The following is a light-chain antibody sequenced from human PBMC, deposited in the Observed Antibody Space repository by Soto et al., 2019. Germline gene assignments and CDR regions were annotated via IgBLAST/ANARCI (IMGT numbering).Light chain of an antibody. V-gene: IGKV1-5*01. J-gene: IGKJ5*01. CDR1: QSISSW. CDR3: QQYKSYSIT. Sequence: DIQMTQSPSTLSASVVDRVTITCRASQSISSWVAWYQQKPGKAPKLLIYDASSLESGVPSRFSGSGAGTEFTLTISSLHPDDFATYYCQQYKSYSITFGQGTRLEIK. CDR2: DAS.